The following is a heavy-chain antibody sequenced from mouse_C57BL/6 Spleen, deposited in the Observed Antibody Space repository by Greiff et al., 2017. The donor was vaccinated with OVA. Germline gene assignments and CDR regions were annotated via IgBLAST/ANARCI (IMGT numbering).Heavy chain of an antibody. CDR3: TRADGYDYAMDY. CDR2: IDPETGGT. D-gene: IGHD2-2*01. V-gene: IGHV1-15*01. CDR1: GYTFTDYE. Sequence: VQLVESGAELVRPGASVTLSCKASGYTFTDYEMHWVKQTPVHGLEWIGAIDPETGGTAYNQKFKGKAILTADKSSSTAYMELRSLTSEDSAVYYCTRADGYDYAMDYWGQGTSVTVSS. J-gene: IGHJ4*01.